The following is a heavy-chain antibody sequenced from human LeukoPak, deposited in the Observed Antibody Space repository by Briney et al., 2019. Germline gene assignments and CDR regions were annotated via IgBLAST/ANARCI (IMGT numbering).Heavy chain of an antibody. CDR1: GFTFSSYA. V-gene: IGHV3-23*01. D-gene: IGHD3-3*01. Sequence: EPGGSLRLSCAASGFTFSSYAMSWVRQAPGKGLEWVSAISGSGGSTYYADSVKGRFTISRDNSKNTLFLQMNSLRAEDAAVYYCAKVSSDFWRGYTFDSWGQGTLVTVSS. CDR2: ISGSGGST. J-gene: IGHJ4*02. CDR3: AKVSSDFWRGYTFDS.